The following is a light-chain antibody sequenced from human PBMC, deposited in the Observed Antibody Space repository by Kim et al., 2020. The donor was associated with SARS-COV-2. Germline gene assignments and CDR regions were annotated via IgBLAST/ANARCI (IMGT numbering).Light chain of an antibody. V-gene: IGKV3-11*01. CDR3: QQRNSGPIT. CDR2: GVS. CDR1: QSVSSY. Sequence: LSPRERATLSVRASQSVSSYLGWYQQKPGQAPRLLIYGVSNRATGIPARFSGSGSGTDFTLTISSLEPEDFAVYYCQQRNSGPITFGEGTRLEIK. J-gene: IGKJ5*01.